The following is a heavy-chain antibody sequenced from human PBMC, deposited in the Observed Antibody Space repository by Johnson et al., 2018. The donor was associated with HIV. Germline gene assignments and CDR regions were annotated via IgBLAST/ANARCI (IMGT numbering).Heavy chain of an antibody. Sequence: VQLVESGGGLIQPGGSLRLSCAASGLIVNNYYINWVRQAPGKGLEWVSSITGSGGSTYYADSVKGRFTISRDNSKNTLYLQMNSLRAEDTAVSYCAKDRSSGWYPAFDIWGQGTMVTVSS. CDR2: ITGSGGST. CDR1: GLIVNNYY. V-gene: IGHV3-23*04. D-gene: IGHD6-19*01. CDR3: AKDRSSGWYPAFDI. J-gene: IGHJ3*02.